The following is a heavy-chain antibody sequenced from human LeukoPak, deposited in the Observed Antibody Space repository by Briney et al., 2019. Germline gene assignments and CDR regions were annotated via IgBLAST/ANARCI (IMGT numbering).Heavy chain of an antibody. Sequence: GGSLRLSCAASGFTFSSYAMHWVRQAPGKGLEWVTVISFDGSNKYYADSVKGRFTISRDNSKNTLYLQMNSLRDEDTGVYYCAKGLRTGVGPYMGYHYYMDVWGKGATVTVSS. CDR1: GFTFSSYA. J-gene: IGHJ6*03. CDR3: AKGLRTGVGPYMGYHYYMDV. CDR2: ISFDGSNK. D-gene: IGHD3-16*01. V-gene: IGHV3-30*18.